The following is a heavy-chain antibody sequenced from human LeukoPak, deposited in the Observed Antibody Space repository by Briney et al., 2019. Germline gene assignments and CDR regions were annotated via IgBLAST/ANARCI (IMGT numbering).Heavy chain of an antibody. CDR1: GFTFSSYE. V-gene: IGHV3-48*03. J-gene: IGHJ4*02. CDR3: ARGPWGTALVTLFDY. CDR2: ISSSGVSI. D-gene: IGHD5-18*01. Sequence: GGSLRLSCAASGFTFSSYEMNWVRQAPGKGLEWVSYISSSGVSIYYAGSVKGRFTISRDNAKNSLYLQMNSLRAEDTAVYYCARGPWGTALVTLFDYWSQGTLVTVSS.